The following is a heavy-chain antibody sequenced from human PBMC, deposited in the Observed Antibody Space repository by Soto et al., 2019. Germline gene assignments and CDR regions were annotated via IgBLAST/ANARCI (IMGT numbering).Heavy chain of an antibody. J-gene: IGHJ4*02. Sequence: PGGSLRLSCTGSGFTFTNYWMHLVRQAPGKGLEWVSLINSDQTSTTYADSVKGRFTISRDNSKNSLYLQMNSPRTEDTALYYCAKDNCSGGSCYYFDYWGQGTLVTVSS. CDR1: GFTFTNYW. V-gene: IGHV3-74*01. CDR2: INSDQTST. D-gene: IGHD2-15*01. CDR3: AKDNCSGGSCYYFDY.